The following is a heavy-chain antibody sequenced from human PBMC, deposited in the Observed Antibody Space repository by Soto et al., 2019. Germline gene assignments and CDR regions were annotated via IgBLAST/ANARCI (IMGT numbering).Heavy chain of an antibody. D-gene: IGHD6-13*01. V-gene: IGHV3-23*01. CDR1: GFTFGTYA. CDR2: ITGTGGNT. J-gene: IGHJ4*02. Sequence: EVQLLESGGGLAQPGGTLRLSCAASGFTFGTYAMSWVRQAPGKGLEWVSSITGTGGNTFYADSVKGRFTISRDNSKNTLFLQMNSLRADDTAVYYCAKIITAADDYRGQGTLVTVSS. CDR3: AKIITAADDY.